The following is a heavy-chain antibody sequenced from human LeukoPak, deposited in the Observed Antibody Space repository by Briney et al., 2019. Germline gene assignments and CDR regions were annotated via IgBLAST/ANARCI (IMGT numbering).Heavy chain of an antibody. CDR3: ARGEYSSGSSVSH. D-gene: IGHD6-19*01. V-gene: IGHV3-33*08. CDR1: GFTVSSNY. Sequence: PGGSLRLSCAASGFTVSSNYMSWVRQAPGKGLEWVAVIWYDGSNKYYADSVKGRFTISRDNSKNTLYLQMNSLRAEDTAVYYCARGEYSSGSSVSHWGQGTMVTVSS. J-gene: IGHJ3*01. CDR2: IWYDGSNK.